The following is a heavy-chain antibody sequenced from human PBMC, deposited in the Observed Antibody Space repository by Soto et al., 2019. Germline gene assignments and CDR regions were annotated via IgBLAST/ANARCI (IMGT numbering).Heavy chain of an antibody. Sequence: QVQLVQSGAEVKKPGASVKVSCKASGYTFTSYAISWVRQAPGQGLEWMGWISAYNGNTKYAKKVQGRVTMTTDTSTSTAHMALSSLRCDYTAVYDCARAGPPEDYWGQGTLVTVSS. J-gene: IGHJ4*02. CDR3: ARAGPPEDY. CDR1: GYTFTSYA. CDR2: ISAYNGNT. V-gene: IGHV1-18*01.